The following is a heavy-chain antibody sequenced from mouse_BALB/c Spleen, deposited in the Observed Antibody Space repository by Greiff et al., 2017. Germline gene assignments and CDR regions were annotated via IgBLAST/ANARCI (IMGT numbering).Heavy chain of an antibody. CDR1: GDSITSGY. CDR2: ISYSGST. J-gene: IGHJ2*01. Sequence: EVQLQESGPSLVKPSQTLSLTCSVTGDSITSGYWNWIRKFPGNKLEYMGYISYSGSTYYNPSLKNRISITRDTSKNQYYLQLNSVTTEDTATYYCARYLLYGNYYFDYWGQGTTLTVSS. V-gene: IGHV3-8*02. D-gene: IGHD2-1*01. CDR3: ARYLLYGNYYFDY.